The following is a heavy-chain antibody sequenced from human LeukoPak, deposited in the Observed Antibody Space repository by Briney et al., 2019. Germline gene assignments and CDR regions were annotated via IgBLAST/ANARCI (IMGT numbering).Heavy chain of an antibody. CDR1: GSTFSRYW. V-gene: IGHV3-74*01. D-gene: IGHD3-22*01. J-gene: IGHJ5*02. CDR2: INPDGSTT. Sequence: GGSLRLSCAASGSTFSRYWIHWVRQAPGKGLEWVSRINPDGSTTTYADSVKGRFTISRDNAKNTVYLQMNSLRAEDTAVYYCARVLSGSWDWFDPWGQGTLVTVSS. CDR3: ARVLSGSWDWFDP.